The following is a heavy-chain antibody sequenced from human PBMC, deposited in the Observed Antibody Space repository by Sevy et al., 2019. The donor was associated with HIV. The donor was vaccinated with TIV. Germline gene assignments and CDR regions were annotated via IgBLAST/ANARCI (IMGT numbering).Heavy chain of an antibody. D-gene: IGHD6-19*01. V-gene: IGHV3-53*01. Sequence: GGSLRLSCAASGFTVTFNSMSWVRQAPGRGLVWVSVIYVGRNTYYADSVKGRFTICRDRFKDTVDLQMDSLRPEDSGVYYCVRERAGIDHWGQVTLVTVSS. CDR1: GFTVTFNS. CDR3: VRERAGIDH. CDR2: IYVGRNT. J-gene: IGHJ4*02.